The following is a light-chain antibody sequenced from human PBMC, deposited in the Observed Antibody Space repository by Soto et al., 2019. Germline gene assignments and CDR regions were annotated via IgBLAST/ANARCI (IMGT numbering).Light chain of an antibody. J-gene: IGKJ2*01. CDR2: GAS. CDR3: QEFNSYPYT. Sequence: DIQLTQSPSFLSASVGDRVTVTCRASQGISTFLAWYQQKPGKAPKLLIYGASTLQSGVPSRFSGSGSGTEFTLTISNLQPEDFATYYCQEFNSYPYTFGQGTKLEIK. CDR1: QGISTF. V-gene: IGKV1-9*01.